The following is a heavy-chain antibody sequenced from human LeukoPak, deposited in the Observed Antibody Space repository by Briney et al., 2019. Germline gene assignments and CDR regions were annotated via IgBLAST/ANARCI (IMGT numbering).Heavy chain of an antibody. CDR2: INPNSGGT. CDR1: GYTFTGYY. D-gene: IGHD6-19*01. Sequence: GASVKVSCKASGYTFTGYYMHWVRLAPGQGLEWMGWINPNSGGTNYAQKFQGWVTMTRDTSISTAYMELSRLRSDDTAVYYCARGVGSGVLRFDYWGQGTLVTVSS. V-gene: IGHV1-2*04. J-gene: IGHJ4*02. CDR3: ARGVGSGVLRFDY.